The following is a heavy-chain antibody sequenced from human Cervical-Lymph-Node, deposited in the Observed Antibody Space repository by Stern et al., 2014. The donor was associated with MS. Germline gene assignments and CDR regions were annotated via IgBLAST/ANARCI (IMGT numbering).Heavy chain of an antibody. CDR3: ASRPTTVVSGNYGMDV. CDR1: GFSFSSYW. V-gene: IGHV3-74*02. CDR2: INNDGSST. J-gene: IGHJ6*02. D-gene: IGHD4-23*01. Sequence: EVQLVQSGGGLVQLGGSLRLSCAASGFSFSSYWMHWVRQAPGKGLVWVSRINNDGSSTSYADSVKGRFTISRDNAKNTLYLQMNTLRAEDTAVYYCASRPTTVVSGNYGMDVWGQGTTVTVSS.